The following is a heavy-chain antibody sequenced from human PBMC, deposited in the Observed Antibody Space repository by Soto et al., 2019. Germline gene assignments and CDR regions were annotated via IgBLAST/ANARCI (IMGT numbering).Heavy chain of an antibody. Sequence: QVQLVQSGAEVKKPGASVKVSCKTSGYTFTSYDINWVRQATGQGLEWMGWMNPNSGNTGYAQKFQGGATMTRNTSISTAYMVLSSLRSEDTAVYYCAGGRTGTTSMDVWGQGTTVTVSS. D-gene: IGHD1-1*01. J-gene: IGHJ6*02. V-gene: IGHV1-8*01. CDR1: GYTFTSYD. CDR3: AGGRTGTTSMDV. CDR2: MNPNSGNT.